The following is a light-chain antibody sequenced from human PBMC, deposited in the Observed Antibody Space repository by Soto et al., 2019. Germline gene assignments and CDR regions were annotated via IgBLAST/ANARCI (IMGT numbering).Light chain of an antibody. CDR1: SSDVGNYNY. CDR3: NSYTSSSTVV. J-gene: IGLJ2*01. Sequence: QSALTQPASVSGFPGQSITISCTGTSSDVGNYNYVSWYQQHPGKAPRLMIYEVNNRPSGVSGRFSGSKSGNTASLTISGLQYEDEADYYCNSYTSSSTVVFGWGTKLTVL. V-gene: IGLV2-14*01. CDR2: EVN.